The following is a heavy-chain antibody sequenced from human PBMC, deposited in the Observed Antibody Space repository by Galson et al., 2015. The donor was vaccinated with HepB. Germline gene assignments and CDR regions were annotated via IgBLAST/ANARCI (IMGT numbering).Heavy chain of an antibody. J-gene: IGHJ5*02. CDR2: ISRSSSYT. CDR1: GFTFSSYS. Sequence: SLRLSCAASGFTFSSYSMNWVRQAPGKGLEWVSYISRSSSYTTYADSVKGRFTISRDDAKNSLYLQMNSLRVEDTAVYFCARGYGDYVGDWFDPWGQGTLVTVSS. D-gene: IGHD4-17*01. CDR3: ARGYGDYVGDWFDP. V-gene: IGHV3-21*05.